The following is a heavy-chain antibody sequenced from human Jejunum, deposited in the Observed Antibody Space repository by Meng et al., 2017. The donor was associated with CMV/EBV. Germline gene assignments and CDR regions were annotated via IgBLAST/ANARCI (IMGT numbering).Heavy chain of an antibody. CDR1: GFSIGSAYY. CDR3: ARVSSSDLSSPLDY. J-gene: IGHJ4*02. Sequence: GFSIGSAYYWGWIRQPPGKGLEWIGSIYHSGKADYNKSLKSRVTMSIDTSKNQLSLTVSSVTAADTAVYYCARVSSSDLSSPLDYWGQGTLVTVSS. CDR2: IYHSGKA. V-gene: IGHV4-38-2*02.